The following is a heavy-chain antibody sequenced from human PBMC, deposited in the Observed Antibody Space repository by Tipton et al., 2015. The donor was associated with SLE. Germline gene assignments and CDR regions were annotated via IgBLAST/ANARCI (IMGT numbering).Heavy chain of an antibody. CDR3: ARDGWIQLWSAFDI. Sequence: TLSLTCAVSGGSISSGGYSWSWIRQPPGKGLEWIGEINHSGSTNYNPSLKSRVTISVDTSKNQFSLKLSSVTAADTAVYYCARDGWIQLWSAFDIWGQGTLVTVSS. CDR1: GGSISSGGYS. D-gene: IGHD5-18*01. CDR2: INHSGST. V-gene: IGHV4-30-2*01. J-gene: IGHJ4*02.